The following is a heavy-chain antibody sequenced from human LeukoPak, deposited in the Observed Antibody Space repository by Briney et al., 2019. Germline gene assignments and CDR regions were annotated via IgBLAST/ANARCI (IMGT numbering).Heavy chain of an antibody. CDR2: THFSGST. Sequence: SETLSLTCTVSGGSISSYYWSWIQQPPGKGLEWIGYTHFSGSTNYNPSLKSRVTVSDDKSKNQFSLKLSSVTAADTAVYYCARLRVTGTRYFDYWGQGTLVTVSS. J-gene: IGHJ4*02. D-gene: IGHD6-19*01. V-gene: IGHV4-59*12. CDR3: ARLRVTGTRYFDY. CDR1: GGSISSYY.